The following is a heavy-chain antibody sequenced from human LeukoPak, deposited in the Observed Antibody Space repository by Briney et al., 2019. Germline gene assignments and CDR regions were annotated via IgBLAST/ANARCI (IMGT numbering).Heavy chain of an antibody. J-gene: IGHJ6*02. D-gene: IGHD3-9*01. CDR2: LSWNSGSI. Sequence: PGGSLRLFCAASGFTFDDYVMHWVPQGPGEGLEGVSGLSWNSGSIAYEDFVEGRFTISRGNAKNSLYLQMNTLRAEDTALYYCGKDMADFLTGSEFYGMDVWGQGSTVTVYS. CDR1: GFTFDDYV. CDR3: GKDMADFLTGSEFYGMDV. V-gene: IGHV3-9*01.